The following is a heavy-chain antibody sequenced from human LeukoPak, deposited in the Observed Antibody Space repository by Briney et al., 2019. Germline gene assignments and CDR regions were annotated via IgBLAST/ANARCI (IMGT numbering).Heavy chain of an antibody. CDR3: ARAYYDSSGYLFDY. J-gene: IGHJ4*02. CDR2: IDWDDDK. CDR1: GFSLSTSGMC. Sequence: SGPTLVKPTQTLTLTCTFSGFSLSTSGMCVSWIRQPPGKALECLARIDWDDDKYYSTSLKTRLTISRDTSKNQVVLTMTNMDPVDTATYYCARAYYDSSGYLFDYWGQGTLVTVSS. V-gene: IGHV2-70*11. D-gene: IGHD3-22*01.